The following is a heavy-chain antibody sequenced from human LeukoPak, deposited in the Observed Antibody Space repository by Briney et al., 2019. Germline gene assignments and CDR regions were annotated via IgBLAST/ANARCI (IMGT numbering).Heavy chain of an antibody. CDR3: ARDPAPYYYDSSGYFDY. CDR2: ISSSSSTI. V-gene: IGHV3-48*01. CDR1: GFTFSTYS. Sequence: GSLRLSCAASGFTFSTYSMNWVRQAPGKGLEWVSYISSSSSTIYYADSVKGRFTISRDNAKNSLYLQMNSLRVEDTAVYYCARDPAPYYYDSSGYFDYWGQGTLVTVSS. D-gene: IGHD3-22*01. J-gene: IGHJ4*02.